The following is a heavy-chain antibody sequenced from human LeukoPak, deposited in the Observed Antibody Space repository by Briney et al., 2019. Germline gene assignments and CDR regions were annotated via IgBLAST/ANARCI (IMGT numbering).Heavy chain of an antibody. J-gene: IGHJ4*02. CDR2: ISTSGGST. Sequence: GGSRRLSCAASGFTFSSYAMSWVRQAPGKGLEWVSGISTSGGSTSYADSVKGRFTISRDNPRNTLYMQMNSLRDEDTAVYYCAIMHRYYDGSGYWVQWGQGTLVTVSS. CDR1: GFTFSSYA. D-gene: IGHD3-22*01. CDR3: AIMHRYYDGSGYWVQ. V-gene: IGHV3-23*01.